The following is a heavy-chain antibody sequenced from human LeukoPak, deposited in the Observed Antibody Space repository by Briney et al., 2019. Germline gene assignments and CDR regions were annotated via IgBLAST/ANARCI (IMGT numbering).Heavy chain of an antibody. J-gene: IGHJ4*02. CDR3: ARHALSPIAAAANAYYFDY. CDR1: GGSISSYY. V-gene: IGHV4-59*08. D-gene: IGHD6-13*01. CDR2: IYYSGST. Sequence: PSETPSLTCTVSGGSISSYYWSWIRQPPGKGLEWIGYIYYSGSTNYNPSLKSRVAISVDTSKNQFSLKLSSVTAADTAVYYCARHALSPIAAAANAYYFDYWGQGTLVTVSS.